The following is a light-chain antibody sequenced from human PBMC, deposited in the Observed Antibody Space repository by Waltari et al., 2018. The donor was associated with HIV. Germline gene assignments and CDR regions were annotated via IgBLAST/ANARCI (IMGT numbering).Light chain of an antibody. V-gene: IGKV1-5*03. CDR2: KSS. CDR3: QQFSSFSGT. Sequence: DIQMTQSPSTLSASVGDRVPIICRASQSVGNWLAWYQQKPGKAPKLLIYKSSTLESGVASRFSGSGSGTEFTLTISSLQPDDFATYFCQQFSSFSGTFGQGTKVEIK. J-gene: IGKJ1*01. CDR1: QSVGNW.